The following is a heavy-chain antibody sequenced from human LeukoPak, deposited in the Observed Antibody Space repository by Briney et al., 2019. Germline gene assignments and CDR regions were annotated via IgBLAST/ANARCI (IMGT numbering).Heavy chain of an antibody. CDR3: ARGDGSGSSYRHYYDYYYMDV. D-gene: IGHD3-10*01. V-gene: IGHV4-59*01. CDR1: GGSISSYY. J-gene: IGHJ6*03. CDR2: IYYSGST. Sequence: PSETLSLTCTVSGGSISSYYWSGIRQPPGKGLEWIGYIYYSGSTNYNPSLKSRVTISVDTSKNQFSLKLSSVTAADTAVYYCARGDGSGSSYRHYYDYYYMDVWGKGTTVTVSS.